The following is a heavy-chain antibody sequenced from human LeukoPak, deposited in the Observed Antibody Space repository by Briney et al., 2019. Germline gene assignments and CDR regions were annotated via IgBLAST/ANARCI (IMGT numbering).Heavy chain of an antibody. CDR3: ARDGYCSGGSCYWVYGMDV. Sequence: GGSLRLSCGASGFTFSNYWMSWVRQAPGKGLEWVANIKQDGSEKYYVDSVKGRFTISRDNAKNSLYLQMNSLRAEDTAVYYCARDGYCSGGSCYWVYGMDVWGQGTTVTVSS. D-gene: IGHD2-15*01. CDR1: GFTFSNYW. V-gene: IGHV3-7*01. J-gene: IGHJ6*02. CDR2: IKQDGSEK.